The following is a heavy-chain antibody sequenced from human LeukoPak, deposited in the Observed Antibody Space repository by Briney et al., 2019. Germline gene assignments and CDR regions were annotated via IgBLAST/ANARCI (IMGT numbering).Heavy chain of an antibody. V-gene: IGHV3-48*01. CDR3: ARAEVYRYSYGFGYYYMDV. Sequence: GGSLRLSCAASGFTVSSNYMNWVRQAPGKGLEWVSYISSSSSTIYYADSVKGRFTISRDNAKNSLYLQMNSLRAEDTAVYYCARAEVYRYSYGFGYYYMDVWGKGTTVTVSS. CDR2: ISSSSSTI. CDR1: GFTVSSNY. J-gene: IGHJ6*03. D-gene: IGHD5-18*01.